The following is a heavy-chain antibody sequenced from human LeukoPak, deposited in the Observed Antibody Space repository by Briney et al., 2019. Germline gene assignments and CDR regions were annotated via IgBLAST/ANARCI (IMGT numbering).Heavy chain of an antibody. CDR3: AREWGIAASLPDAFDI. CDR2: IIPILGIA. V-gene: IGHV1-69*04. J-gene: IGHJ3*02. D-gene: IGHD6-13*01. Sequence: ASVKVSCKASGGTFSSYAISWVRQAPGQGLEWMGRIIPILGIANYAQKFQGRVAITADKSTSTAYMELSSLRSEDTAVYYCAREWGIAASLPDAFDIWGQGTMVTVSS. CDR1: GGTFSSYA.